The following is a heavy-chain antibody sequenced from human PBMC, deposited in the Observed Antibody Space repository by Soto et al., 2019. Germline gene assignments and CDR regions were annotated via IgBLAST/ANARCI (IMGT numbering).Heavy chain of an antibody. V-gene: IGHV4-34*01. J-gene: IGHJ6*02. CDR3: ASCPIAAAGSLVYYGMDV. D-gene: IGHD6-13*01. CDR2: INHSGST. Sequence: SETLSLTCAVYGGSFSGYYWSWIRQPPGKGLEWIGEINHSGSTNYNPSLKSRVTISVDTSKNQFSLKLSSVTAADTAVYYCASCPIAAAGSLVYYGMDVWGQGTTVTVS. CDR1: GGSFSGYY.